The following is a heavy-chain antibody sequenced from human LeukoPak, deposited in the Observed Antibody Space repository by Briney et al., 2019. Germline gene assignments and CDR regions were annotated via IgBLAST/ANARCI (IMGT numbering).Heavy chain of an antibody. J-gene: IGHJ4*02. CDR2: ISSSGSYI. CDR3: AKDVVGRQWVENY. V-gene: IGHV3-21*01. CDR1: GFTFSNYG. D-gene: IGHD2-2*01. Sequence: GGSLRLSCAASGFTFSNYGMNWVRQAPGKGLEWVSSISSSGSYIYYADSVKGRFTISRDNSKNTVYLQMNSLRAEDTAVYYCAKDVVGRQWVENYWGQGTLVTVSS.